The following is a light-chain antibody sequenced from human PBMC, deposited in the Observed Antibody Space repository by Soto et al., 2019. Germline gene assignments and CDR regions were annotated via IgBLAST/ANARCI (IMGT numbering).Light chain of an antibody. CDR2: GAS. J-gene: IGKJ4*01. V-gene: IGKV3-20*01. CDR1: QSVSSSY. Sequence: EIVLTQSPGTLSLSPGERATLSCRASQSVSSSYLAWYQQKPGQAPRLRIYGASSRATGIPDRFSGSGSGTDFTLTISTLEPEDFAVDYCHQYDSSPLTFGGGTKVEIK. CDR3: HQYDSSPLT.